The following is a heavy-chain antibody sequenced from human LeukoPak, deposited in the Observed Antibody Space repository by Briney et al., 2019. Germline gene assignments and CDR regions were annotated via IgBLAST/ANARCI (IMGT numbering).Heavy chain of an antibody. CDR2: INPNSGGT. CDR3: ARVRGSYCFDY. V-gene: IGHV1-2*02. Sequence: ASVKVSCKASGYTFTGYSMHWVRQAPGQGLEWMGWINPNSGGTNYAQRFQGRVTMTGDTSISTAYMEVSRLRSDDTAVYYCARVRGSYCFDYWGQGTLVTVSS. J-gene: IGHJ4*02. D-gene: IGHD1-26*01. CDR1: GYTFTGYS.